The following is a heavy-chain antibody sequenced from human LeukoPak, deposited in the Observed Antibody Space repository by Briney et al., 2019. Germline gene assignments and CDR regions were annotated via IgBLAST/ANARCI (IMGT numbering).Heavy chain of an antibody. CDR1: GFTFGDYA. CDR3: TRGYSYGYY. V-gene: IGHV3-49*04. D-gene: IGHD5-18*01. CDR2: IRSKAYGGTT. J-gene: IGHJ4*02. Sequence: GGSLRLSCTASGFTFGDYAMSWVRQAPGKGLEWVGFIRSKAYGGTTECAASVKGRFTISRDDSKSIAYLQMNSLKTEDTAVYYCTRGYSYGYYWGQATLVTVSS.